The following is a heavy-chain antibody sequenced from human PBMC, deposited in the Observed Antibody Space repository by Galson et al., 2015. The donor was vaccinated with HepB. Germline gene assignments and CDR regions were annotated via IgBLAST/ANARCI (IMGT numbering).Heavy chain of an antibody. Sequence: SVKVSCKVSGYTLTELSMHWVRQAPGKGLEWMGGFDPEDGETIYAQKFQGRVTMTEDTSTDTAYMELSSLRSEDTAVYYCATGQYSSSWYPDYWGQGTLVTVSS. D-gene: IGHD6-13*01. CDR3: ATGQYSSSWYPDY. CDR2: FDPEDGET. V-gene: IGHV1-24*01. J-gene: IGHJ4*02. CDR1: GYTLTELS.